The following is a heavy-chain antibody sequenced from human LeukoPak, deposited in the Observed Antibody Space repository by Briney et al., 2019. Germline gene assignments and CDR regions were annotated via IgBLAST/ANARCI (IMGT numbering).Heavy chain of an antibody. D-gene: IGHD6-13*01. CDR1: GFTVSSYW. CDR2: IKQDGSER. V-gene: IGHV3-7*03. J-gene: IGHJ4*02. CDR3: ATRLYSSSNYYFDY. Sequence: GGSLRLSCAGSGFTVSSYWMSWVRQAPGKGLEWVANIKQDGSERYYVDSVKGRFTISRDNAKSSVYLQMNSLRAEDTAMYVCATRLYSSSNYYFDYWGQGTLVTVSS.